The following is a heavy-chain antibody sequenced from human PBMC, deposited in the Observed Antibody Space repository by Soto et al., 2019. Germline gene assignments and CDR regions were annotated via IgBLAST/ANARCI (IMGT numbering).Heavy chain of an antibody. D-gene: IGHD2-2*01. Sequence: GGSLRLSCAASGFTFSSYWMHWVRQAPGKGLVWVSRINSDGSSTSYADSVKGRFTISRDNAKNTLYLQMNSLRAEDTAVYYCARGVVVVPAAIVYYYYYMDVWGKGTTVTVSS. V-gene: IGHV3-74*01. CDR1: GFTFSSYW. CDR3: ARGVVVVPAAIVYYYYYMDV. CDR2: INSDGSST. J-gene: IGHJ6*03.